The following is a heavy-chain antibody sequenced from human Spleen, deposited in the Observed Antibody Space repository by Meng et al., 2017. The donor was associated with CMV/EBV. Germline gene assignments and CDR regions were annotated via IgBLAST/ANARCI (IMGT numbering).Heavy chain of an antibody. D-gene: IGHD2-2*02. V-gene: IGHV1-18*04. Sequence: ASVKVSCKASGYTFTGYYMHWVRQAPGQGLEWMGWITPYDGKTTYAQKLQGRVTMTTDTSTRTAYMELRSLRSEDTAVYYCARDSLVVVPAATPAYGMDVWGQGTTVTVSS. CDR3: ARDSLVVVPAATPAYGMDV. CDR2: ITPYDGKT. J-gene: IGHJ6*02. CDR1: GYTFTGYY.